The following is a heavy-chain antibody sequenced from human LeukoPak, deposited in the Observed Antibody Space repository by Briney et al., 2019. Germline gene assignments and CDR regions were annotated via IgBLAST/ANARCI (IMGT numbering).Heavy chain of an antibody. Sequence: SETLSLTCTVSGGSISSYYWSWIRQPAGKGLEWIGYIYYSGSTNYNPSLKSRVTISVDTSKNQFSLKLSSVTAADTAVYYCARGRDGYNSDYWGQGTLVTVSS. CDR1: GGSISSYY. V-gene: IGHV4-59*01. CDR2: IYYSGST. CDR3: ARGRDGYNSDY. D-gene: IGHD5-24*01. J-gene: IGHJ4*02.